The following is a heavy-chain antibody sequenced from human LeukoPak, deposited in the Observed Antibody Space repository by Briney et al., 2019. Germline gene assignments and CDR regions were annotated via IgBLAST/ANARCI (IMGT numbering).Heavy chain of an antibody. J-gene: IGHJ1*01. Sequence: PSETLSLTCTVSVASLSTYYWSWIRQPPAKGLEWIGYLYYSGSTTYSPSLKSRATMSVDTSKSQFSLKLNSVTAADTAIYYCARVRGTFETDWGQGTLVTVSS. D-gene: IGHD2/OR15-2a*01. CDR1: VASLSTYY. CDR2: LYYSGST. V-gene: IGHV4-59*01. CDR3: ARVRGTFETD.